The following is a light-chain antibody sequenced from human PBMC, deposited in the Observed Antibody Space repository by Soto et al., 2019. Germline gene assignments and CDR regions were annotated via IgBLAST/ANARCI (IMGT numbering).Light chain of an antibody. CDR1: QSVSSSF. CDR3: QQYGSSPRT. Sequence: EIVLKQSPGTLSLSPGQRSTLSCRARQSVSSSFLAWYQQKVGQAPRLRICGASSRATGIPDRFSGSGSGTDFTLTISRLEPEDLAVYYCQQYGSSPRTFGQGTRLEIK. J-gene: IGKJ5*01. CDR2: GAS. V-gene: IGKV3-20*01.